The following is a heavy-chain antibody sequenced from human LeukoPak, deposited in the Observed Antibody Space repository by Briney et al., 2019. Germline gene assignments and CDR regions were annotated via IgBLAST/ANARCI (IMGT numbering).Heavy chain of an antibody. D-gene: IGHD2-15*01. CDR3: VRGDYCSGGSCLLDY. J-gene: IGHJ4*02. Sequence: ASVKVSCKASGYTFTSYGISWVRQAPGQGLEWMGWISAYNGNTNYAQKLQGRVTMTTDTSTSTAYMELRSLRSDDTAVYYCVRGDYCSGGSCLLDYWGQGTLVTVSS. CDR1: GYTFTSYG. V-gene: IGHV1-18*01. CDR2: ISAYNGNT.